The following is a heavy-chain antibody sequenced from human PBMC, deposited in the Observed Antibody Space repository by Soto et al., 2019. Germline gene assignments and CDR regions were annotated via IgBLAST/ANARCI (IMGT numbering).Heavy chain of an antibody. CDR2: IDPSDSQT. CDR3: ARQIYDSDTGPNCQYYFDS. J-gene: IGHJ4*02. Sequence: LCSVSEGSSVGDWSTGVRQKPGKGREWMGRIDPSDSQTYYSPSFRGHVTISVTKSITTVFLQWSSLRASDTAMYYCARQIYDSDTGPNCQYYFDSWGQGTPVTGSS. V-gene: IGHV5-10-1*01. D-gene: IGHD3-22*01. CDR1: EGSSVGDW.